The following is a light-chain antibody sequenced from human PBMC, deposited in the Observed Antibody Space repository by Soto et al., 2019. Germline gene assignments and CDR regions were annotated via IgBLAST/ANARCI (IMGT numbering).Light chain of an antibody. CDR3: QQYNSYRA. CDR1: QSISSW. J-gene: IGKJ1*01. Sequence: DIQMTQSPSTLSASVGDRVTITCRASQSISSWLAWYQQKPGKAPKVLIYDASSLESGVPSRFSGSGSGTELTLTISSLQPDDFATYYCQQYNSYRAFGQGTKVEIK. CDR2: DAS. V-gene: IGKV1-5*01.